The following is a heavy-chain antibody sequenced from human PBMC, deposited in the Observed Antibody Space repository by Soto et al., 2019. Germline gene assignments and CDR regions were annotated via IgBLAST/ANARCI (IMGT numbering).Heavy chain of an antibody. CDR3: ARAPKIGDLDY. Sequence: PSETLSLTCTVSGGSISSYYWSWIRQPPGKGLEWIGYIYYSGSTNYNPSLKSRVTISVDTSKNQFSLKLSSVTAADTAVYYCARAPKIGDLDYWGQGILVTVSS. D-gene: IGHD2-21*01. J-gene: IGHJ4*02. V-gene: IGHV4-59*01. CDR1: GGSISSYY. CDR2: IYYSGST.